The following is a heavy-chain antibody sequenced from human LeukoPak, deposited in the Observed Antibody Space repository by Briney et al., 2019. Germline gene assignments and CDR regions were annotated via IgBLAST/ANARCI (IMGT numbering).Heavy chain of an antibody. J-gene: IGHJ4*02. CDR1: GFTFSSYG. Sequence: GRSLRLSCAASGFTFSSYGMHWVRQAPGKGLEWVAAISYDGSNKFYTDSVKGRFTISRDNSKNTLFLQMNSLRPEDTAVYYCARAYSSSWHYFAYWGQGTLVTVSS. CDR2: ISYDGSNK. V-gene: IGHV3-30*03. CDR3: ARAYSSSWHYFAY. D-gene: IGHD6-13*01.